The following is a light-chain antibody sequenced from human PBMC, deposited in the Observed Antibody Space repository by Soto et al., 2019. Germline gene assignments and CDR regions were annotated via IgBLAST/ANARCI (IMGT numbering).Light chain of an antibody. CDR1: SSNIGAGYD. CDR2: GNN. Sequence: QSVLTQPPSVSGAPGQRVTISCTGSSSNIGAGYDVHWYQQLPGTAPKLLIYGNNNRPSGVPDRFSVSKSGTSASLAITGLQAEDEADYYCQSYDSRLSDHVVLGGGTKLTVL. J-gene: IGLJ2*01. V-gene: IGLV1-40*01. CDR3: QSYDSRLSDHVV.